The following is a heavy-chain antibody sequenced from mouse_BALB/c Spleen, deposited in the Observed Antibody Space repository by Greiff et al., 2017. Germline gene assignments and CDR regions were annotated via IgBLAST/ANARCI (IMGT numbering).Heavy chain of an antibody. V-gene: IGHV2-2*02. Sequence: VKVVESGPGLVQPSQSLSITCTVSGFSLTSYGVHWVRQSPGKGLEWLGVIWSGGSTDYNAAFISRLSISKDNSKSQVFFKMNSLQANDTAIYYCARKVYYRYDGGYAMDYWGQGTSVTVSS. CDR3: ARKVYYRYDGGYAMDY. CDR1: GFSLTSYG. J-gene: IGHJ4*01. CDR2: IWSGGST. D-gene: IGHD2-14*01.